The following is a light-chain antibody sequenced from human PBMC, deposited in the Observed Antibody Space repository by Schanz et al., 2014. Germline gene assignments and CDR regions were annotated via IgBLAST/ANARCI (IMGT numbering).Light chain of an antibody. CDR2: DNS. CDR1: SSNIGANY. J-gene: IGLJ3*02. CDR3: GTRDSSLNAWV. V-gene: IGLV1-51*01. Sequence: QSVLTQPPSASGTPRQRVTISCSGTSSNIGANYVNWYQQLPGTAPKLLIYDNSKRPSGIPDRFSGSKSGTSATLGITGLQTGDEADYYCGTRDSSLNAWVFGGGTKLTVL.